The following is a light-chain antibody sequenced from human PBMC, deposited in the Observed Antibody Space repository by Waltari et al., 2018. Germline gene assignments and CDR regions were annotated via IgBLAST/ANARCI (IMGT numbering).Light chain of an antibody. CDR1: QTMSRY. CDR3: QESYSFTRT. J-gene: IGKJ1*01. CDR2: AAS. Sequence: DIQMTQSPSSLSASVGDRVTITCRPSQTMSRYLNWYQQKPGKAPNLLIYAASSLQSGVPSRFSGSGSGRDVTLIITSLQPEDFATYYCQESYSFTRTFGQGTKVEIK. V-gene: IGKV1-39*01.